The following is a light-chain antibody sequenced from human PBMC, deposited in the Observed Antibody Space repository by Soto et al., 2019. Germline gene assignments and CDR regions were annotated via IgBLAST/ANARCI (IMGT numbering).Light chain of an antibody. Sequence: QSVLTQPASVSGSLGQSITISCTGTSSDVGAYNYVSWYQQQPGKAPKLMISEVSNRPSGVSNRFSGSKSGNTASLIISGLQAEDEADYYCCSFTSITTYVFGTGPKV. J-gene: IGLJ1*01. V-gene: IGLV2-14*01. CDR2: EVS. CDR1: SSDVGAYNY. CDR3: CSFTSITTYV.